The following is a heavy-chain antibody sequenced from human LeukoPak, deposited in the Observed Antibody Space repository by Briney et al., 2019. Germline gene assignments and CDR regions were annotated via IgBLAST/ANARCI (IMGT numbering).Heavy chain of an antibody. Sequence: ASVKVSCKASGYTFTINGISWVRQAPERGLEWMGWISANSGDTIYAEKFHGRVTLTRDTSTGTAYMELNSLTYDDTAVYYCARDRWYAFDYWGQGTLVTVSS. D-gene: IGHD6-13*01. J-gene: IGHJ4*02. CDR3: ARDRWYAFDY. CDR1: GYTFTING. V-gene: IGHV1-18*01. CDR2: ISANSGDT.